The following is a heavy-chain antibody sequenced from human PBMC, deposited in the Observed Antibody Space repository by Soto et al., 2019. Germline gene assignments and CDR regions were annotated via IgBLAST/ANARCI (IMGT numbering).Heavy chain of an antibody. Sequence: QFQMVQSGAELKQPGASVKISCKTSGYTFSSYSINWVRQAPGQGLEWMAWISTYSGNTHYAERVQGRVTVTLDTSARTAFMEMRGLTADDTAVYFCARDNGYYDLWGQGTLVTVSS. V-gene: IGHV1-18*04. CDR3: ARDNGYYDL. CDR1: GYTFSSYS. CDR2: ISTYSGNT. J-gene: IGHJ4*02.